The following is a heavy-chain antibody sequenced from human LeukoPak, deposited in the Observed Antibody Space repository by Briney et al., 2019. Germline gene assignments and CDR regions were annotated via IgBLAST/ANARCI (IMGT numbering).Heavy chain of an antibody. V-gene: IGHV1-2*02. CDR3: ARDVAAGIAAAGSEYNWFDP. D-gene: IGHD6-13*01. J-gene: IGHJ5*02. CDR1: GYTFTGYY. CDR2: INPNSGGT. Sequence: ASVTVSCKASGYTFTGYYMHWVRQAPGQGLEWMGWINPNSGGTNYAQKFQGRVTMTRDTSISTAYMELSRLRSDDTAVYYCARDVAAGIAAAGSEYNWFDPWGQGTLVTVSS.